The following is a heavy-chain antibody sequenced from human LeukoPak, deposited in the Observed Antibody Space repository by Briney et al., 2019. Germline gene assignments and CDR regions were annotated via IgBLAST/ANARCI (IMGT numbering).Heavy chain of an antibody. CDR1: GGSISSYY. CDR3: ARVSGLWSADYYYYMDV. Sequence: SETLSLTCTVSGGSISSYYWSWVRQPAEKGLEWIGRIYTSGSTNYNPSLKSRVTMSVDTSKNQFSLKLSSVTAADTAVYYCARVSGLWSADYYYYMDVWGKGTTVTVSS. D-gene: IGHD5-18*01. J-gene: IGHJ6*03. V-gene: IGHV4-4*07. CDR2: IYTSGST.